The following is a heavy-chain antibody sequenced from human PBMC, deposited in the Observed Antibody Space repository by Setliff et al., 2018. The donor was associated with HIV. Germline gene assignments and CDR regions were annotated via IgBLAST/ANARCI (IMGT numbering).Heavy chain of an antibody. V-gene: IGHV7-4-1*02. CDR3: ARALYGDYGGDLNWLDP. Sequence: RASVKVSCKASGYSFTNYAMNWARQAPGQGLEWMGWIKTDSGSPTHAPGFTGRFVFSVDTSDTTAYLQISSLKAEDTAVYYCARALYGDYGGDLNWLDPWGQGTLVTVSS. CDR1: GYSFTNYA. CDR2: IKTDSGSP. D-gene: IGHD4-17*01. J-gene: IGHJ5*02.